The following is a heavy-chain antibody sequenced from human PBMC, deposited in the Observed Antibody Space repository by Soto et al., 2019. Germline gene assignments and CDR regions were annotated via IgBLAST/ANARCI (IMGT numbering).Heavy chain of an antibody. J-gene: IGHJ6*02. CDR3: ARGRSGSDPRESYYSPGMDV. CDR2: MNPNSGNT. D-gene: IGHD1-26*01. V-gene: IGHV1-8*01. Sequence: GASVKVSCKASGYTFTSYDINWVRQATGQVLEWMGWMNPNSGNTGYAQKFQGRVTMTRNTSISTAYMELSSLRSEDTAVYYCARGRSGSDPRESYYSPGMDVWGQGTTVTVSS. CDR1: GYTFTSYD.